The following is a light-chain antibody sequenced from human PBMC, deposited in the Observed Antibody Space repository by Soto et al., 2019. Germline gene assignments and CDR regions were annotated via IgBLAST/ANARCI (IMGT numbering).Light chain of an antibody. V-gene: IGKV1-5*03. CDR3: QHYHSYPWT. Sequence: DIQMTQSPSTLSASVGDRVTITCRASQNIDRWLAWYQQKPGKAPNLLIYGASNLESGVPSRFSGSGSGTEFSLTISSLRLADFATYYYQHYHSYPWTFGQRTNVEIK. CDR2: GAS. CDR1: QNIDRW. J-gene: IGKJ1*01.